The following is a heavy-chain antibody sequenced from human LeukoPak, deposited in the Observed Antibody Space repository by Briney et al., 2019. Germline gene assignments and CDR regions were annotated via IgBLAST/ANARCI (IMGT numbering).Heavy chain of an antibody. CDR1: GYSISSGYY. CDR2: IYHSGST. CDR3: ASSNGSGSYYFDY. D-gene: IGHD3-10*01. V-gene: IGHV4-38-2*02. J-gene: IGHJ4*02. Sequence: SETLSLTCTVSGYSISSGYYWGWIRRPPGKGLEWIGSIYHSGSTYYNPSLKSRVTISVDTSKNQFSLKLSSVTAADTAVYYCASSNGSGSYYFDYWGQGTLVTVSS.